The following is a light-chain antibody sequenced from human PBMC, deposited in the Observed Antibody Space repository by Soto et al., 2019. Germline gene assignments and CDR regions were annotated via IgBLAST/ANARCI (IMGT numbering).Light chain of an antibody. J-gene: IGLJ3*02. Sequence: QSVLTQPPSVSAAPGQKVTISCSGSSSNIGNNYVYWYQQLPGTAPKLLIYDNNKRPSGIPDRFSGSKSGTSATLGITGLQTGDEADYYCGTWDSSLSAGQVFGGGTKLTVL. CDR2: DNN. CDR1: SSNIGNNY. V-gene: IGLV1-51*01. CDR3: GTWDSSLSAGQV.